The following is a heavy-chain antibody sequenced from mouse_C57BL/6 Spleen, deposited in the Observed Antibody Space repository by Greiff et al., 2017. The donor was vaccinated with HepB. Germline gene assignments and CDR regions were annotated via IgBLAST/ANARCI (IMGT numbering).Heavy chain of an antibody. D-gene: IGHD3-3*01. CDR3: ARAGGTGYFDV. CDR1: GYTFTDYY. V-gene: IGHV1-26*01. J-gene: IGHJ1*03. CDR2: INPNNGGT. Sequence: EVKLQQSGPELVKPGASVKISCKASGYTFTDYYMNWVKQSHGKSLEWIGDINPNNGGTSYNQKFKGKATLTVDKSSSTAYMELRSLTSEDSAVYYCARAGGTGYFDVWGTGTTVTVSS.